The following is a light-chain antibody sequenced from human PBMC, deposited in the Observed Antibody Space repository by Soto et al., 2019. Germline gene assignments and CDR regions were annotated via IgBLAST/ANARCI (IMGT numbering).Light chain of an antibody. CDR1: QSVSSSY. J-gene: IGKJ4*01. V-gene: IGKV3-20*01. CDR2: GAS. Sequence: EIVLTQSPGTLSLSAGDRATLSCRASQSVSSSYLAWYQQKPGQAPRLLIYGASSRATGIPDRFSGSGSGTDFTLTISRLEPEDFAVYYCQQYGSSPLTFGGGTKVDIK. CDR3: QQYGSSPLT.